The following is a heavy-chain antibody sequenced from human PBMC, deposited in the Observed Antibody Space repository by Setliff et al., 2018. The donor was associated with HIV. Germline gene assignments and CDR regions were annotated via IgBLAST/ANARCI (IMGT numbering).Heavy chain of an antibody. J-gene: IGHJ4*02. CDR2: IYYSGST. D-gene: IGHD6-13*01. CDR3: ARRMAAGTFDY. Sequence: PSETLSLTCTVSGDSTSSSSSYWGWIRQPPGKGLEWIGSIYYSGSTYYNPSLKSRVTISVDTSKNQFSLKLSSVTAADTAMYYCARRMAAGTFDYWGQGTLVTVSS. V-gene: IGHV4-39*07. CDR1: GDSTSSSSSY.